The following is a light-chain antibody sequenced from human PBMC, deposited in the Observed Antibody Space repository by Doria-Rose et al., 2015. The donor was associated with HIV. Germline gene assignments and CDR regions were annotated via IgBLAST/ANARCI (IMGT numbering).Light chain of an antibody. J-gene: IGLJ1*01. Sequence: QSALTQPASVSASPGQSITISCTGTSSDVGGYSYVSWYQQHPGKAPKLLIFDVSNRPSGVSNRFSGPKSGNTASLTISGLQAEDEADYTVNSPYLFGTGTKVTVL. CDR1: SSDVGGYSY. CDR3: NSPYL. CDR2: DVS. V-gene: IGLV2-14*03.